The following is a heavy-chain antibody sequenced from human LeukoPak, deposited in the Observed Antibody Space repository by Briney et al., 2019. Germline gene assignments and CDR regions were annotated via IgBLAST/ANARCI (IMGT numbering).Heavy chain of an antibody. Sequence: GGSLRLSCAASGFTVSSNYMSWVRQAPGKGLEWVSLIYSGAGTYYADSVKGRFTISRDNSKNTLYLQLNSLRAEDTAVYYCARWTVAGTGVDYXXQGXLXTVSS. J-gene: IGHJ4*02. V-gene: IGHV3-66*01. CDR1: GFTVSSNY. CDR3: ARWTVAGTGVDY. CDR2: IYSGAGT. D-gene: IGHD6-19*01.